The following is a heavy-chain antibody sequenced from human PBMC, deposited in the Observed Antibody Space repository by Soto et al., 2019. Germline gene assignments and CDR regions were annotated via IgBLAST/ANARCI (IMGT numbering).Heavy chain of an antibody. CDR2: IYYSGSS. CDR3: GRGILDYGGHFDD. CDR1: GGSVSSGDFY. V-gene: IGHV4-30-4*01. Sequence: QVQLQESGPGLVKPSQTLSLTCTVFGGSVSSGDFYWSWIRQPPGKGLEWIGYIYYSGSSYYHPSLTSRVIISGDASKNQVSLNMRSVTAADTAVYCCGRGILDYGGHFDDWGRGTLVDVSS. D-gene: IGHD3-10*01. J-gene: IGHJ4*02.